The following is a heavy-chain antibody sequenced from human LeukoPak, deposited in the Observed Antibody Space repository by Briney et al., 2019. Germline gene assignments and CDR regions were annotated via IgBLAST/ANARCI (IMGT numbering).Heavy chain of an antibody. V-gene: IGHV7-4-1*02. CDR1: GYTFTSYA. CDR2: INTNTGNP. D-gene: IGHD6-19*01. CDR3: ARDTKQWLVTQHFDY. Sequence: GASVKVSCKASGYTFTSYAMNWVRQAPGQGLEWMGWINTNTGNPTYAQGFTGRFVFSLDASVSTAYLQISSLKAEDTAVYYCARDTKQWLVTQHFDYWGQGTLVTVSS. J-gene: IGHJ4*02.